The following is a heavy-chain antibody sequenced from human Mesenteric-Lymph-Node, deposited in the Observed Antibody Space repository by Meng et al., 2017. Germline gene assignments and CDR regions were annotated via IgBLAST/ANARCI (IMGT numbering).Heavy chain of an antibody. V-gene: IGHV4-34*01. CDR1: GGSFSGHY. Sequence: QVQLQRWGAGPLKPSETLSLICAVSGGSFSGHYWSWIRQPPGKGLEWIGEINDSGSTDYNPSLKSRVTISVDTSKSQFSLKLSSVTAADTAMYYCARGPLVRGVIHYWGQGTLVTVSS. CDR3: ARGPLVRGVIHY. D-gene: IGHD3-10*01. J-gene: IGHJ4*02. CDR2: INDSGST.